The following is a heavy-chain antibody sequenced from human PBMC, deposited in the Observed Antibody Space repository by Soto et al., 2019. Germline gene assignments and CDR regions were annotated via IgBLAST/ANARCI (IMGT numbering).Heavy chain of an antibody. J-gene: IGHJ5*02. CDR3: ARGVTVFGLVSRFWFDP. CDR2: IYNSGIT. Sequence: PSETLSLTCTVSGGSISSGDYSWSWVRQSPGKGLEWIGHIYNSGITYYNPSLKSRVVISIDTSRNQFSLRLNSLTAADRAVYFCARGVTVFGLVSRFWFDPWGQGTVVTVPQ. V-gene: IGHV4-30-4*01. CDR1: GGSISSGDYS. D-gene: IGHD3-3*01.